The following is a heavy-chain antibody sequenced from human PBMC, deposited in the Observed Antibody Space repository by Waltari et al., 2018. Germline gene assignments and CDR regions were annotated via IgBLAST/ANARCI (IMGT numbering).Heavy chain of an antibody. D-gene: IGHD2-15*01. CDR3: ARETGRSGGSSRRFDP. CDR1: GYSISSGYY. Sequence: QVQLQESGPGLVKPSETLSLTCAVSGYSISSGYYWGWIRQPPGKGLEWIGSIYHSGNTYYNPSLKSRVTISVDTSKNQFSLKLSSVTAADTAVYYCARETGRSGGSSRRFDPWGQGTLVTVSS. J-gene: IGHJ5*02. CDR2: IYHSGNT. V-gene: IGHV4-38-2*02.